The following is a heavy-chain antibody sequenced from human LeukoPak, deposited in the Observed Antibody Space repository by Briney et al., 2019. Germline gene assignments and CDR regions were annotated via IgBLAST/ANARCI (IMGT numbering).Heavy chain of an antibody. CDR1: RFTFSNYW. J-gene: IGHJ4*02. D-gene: IGHD6-19*01. CDR2: INQGGSEK. V-gene: IGHV3-7*05. Sequence: GESLKISCAASRFTFSNYWMSWVRQPPGKGLEWVANINQGGSEKYYLNSVKGRFTISRDNAKNSLYLQMNSLRADDTAIYYCVRDGSGYDYWGQGTLVTVSS. CDR3: VRDGSGYDY.